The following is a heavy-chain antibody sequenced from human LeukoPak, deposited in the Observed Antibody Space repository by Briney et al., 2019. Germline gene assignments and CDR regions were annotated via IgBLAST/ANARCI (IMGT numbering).Heavy chain of an antibody. CDR2: IIPIFGTA. V-gene: IGHV1-69*06. Sequence: SVKVSCKASGYTFTSYAISWVRQAPGQGLEWMGGIIPIFGTANYAQKFQGRVTITADKSTSTAYMELSSLRSEDTAVYYCARHAYYDSSGYHNWFDPWGQGTLVTVSS. CDR3: ARHAYYDSSGYHNWFDP. J-gene: IGHJ5*02. CDR1: GYTFTSYA. D-gene: IGHD3-22*01.